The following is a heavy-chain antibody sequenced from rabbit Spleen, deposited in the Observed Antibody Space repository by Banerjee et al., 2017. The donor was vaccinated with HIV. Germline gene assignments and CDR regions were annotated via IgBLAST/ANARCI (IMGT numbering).Heavy chain of an antibody. Sequence: QSLEESGGGLVKPGASLTLTCRASGFSFNSGYDMCWVRQAPGKGLEWVACAYAGSSGSTYSAPGAKGRFTISKTSSPTVTLQMTNLTVADTAPYFCARDTGSSFSSYGMGLWGPGTLVTVS. CDR2: AYAGSSGST. CDR1: GFSFNSGYD. D-gene: IGHD8-1*01. J-gene: IGHJ6*01. V-gene: IGHV1S40*01. CDR3: ARDTGSSFSSYGMGL.